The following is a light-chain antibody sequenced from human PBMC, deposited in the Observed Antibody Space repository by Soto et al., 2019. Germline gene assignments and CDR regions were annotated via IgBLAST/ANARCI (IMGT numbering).Light chain of an antibody. CDR2: GAS. CDR3: QQYNNWPPA. J-gene: IGKJ1*01. Sequence: EIGMTQSPATLSLSPGDRATLSCRASQSVTNNLAWYQHKPGQAPSLLIKGASTRATGIPARFSGSGSGTEFTLTISSLQSEDSAVYYCQQYNNWPPAFGQGTKVDIK. V-gene: IGKV3-15*01. CDR1: QSVTNN.